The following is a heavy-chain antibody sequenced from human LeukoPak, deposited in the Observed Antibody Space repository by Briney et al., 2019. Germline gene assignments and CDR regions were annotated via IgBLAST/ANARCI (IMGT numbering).Heavy chain of an antibody. CDR2: ISSDGSKT. CDR3: AKSSSSGWSFDY. V-gene: IGHV3-30*01. J-gene: IGHJ4*02. Sequence: GRSRRLSCAASGFIFSNYAMHWVRQAPGKGLEWVALISSDGSKTYHADSVKGRFTISRDNSKNTLYLQMNSLRAEDTAVYYCAKSSSSGWSFDYWGQGTLVTVSS. D-gene: IGHD6-19*01. CDR1: GFIFSNYA.